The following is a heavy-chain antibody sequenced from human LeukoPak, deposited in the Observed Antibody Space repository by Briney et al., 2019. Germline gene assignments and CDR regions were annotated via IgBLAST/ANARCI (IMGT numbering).Heavy chain of an antibody. CDR3: AKGGEGAHFDY. J-gene: IGHJ4*02. Sequence: PGGSLRLSCAASGFTFSSYGMHWVRQAPGKGLEWVAFIRYVGSNKYYADSVKGRFTISRDNSKNTLYLQMNSLRAEDTAVYYCAKGGEGAHFDYWGQGTLVTVSS. CDR2: IRYVGSNK. D-gene: IGHD1-26*01. CDR1: GFTFSSYG. V-gene: IGHV3-30*02.